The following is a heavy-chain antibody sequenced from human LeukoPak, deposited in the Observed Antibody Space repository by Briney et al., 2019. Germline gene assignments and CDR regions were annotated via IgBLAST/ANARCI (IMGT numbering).Heavy chain of an antibody. V-gene: IGHV1-18*01. Sequence: ASVKVSCKASGYTFTSYGISWVRQAPGRGVEWMGWISAYNGHTNYAQKLQGRVTMTTDTSTSTAYMELRSLRSDDTAVYYCARNQLPYYYMDVWGKGTTVTVSS. D-gene: IGHD2-2*01. J-gene: IGHJ6*03. CDR3: ARNQLPYYYMDV. CDR2: ISAYNGHT. CDR1: GYTFTSYG.